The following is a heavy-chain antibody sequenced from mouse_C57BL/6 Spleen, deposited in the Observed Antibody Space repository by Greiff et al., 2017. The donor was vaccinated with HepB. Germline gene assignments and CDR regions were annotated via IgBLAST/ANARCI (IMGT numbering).Heavy chain of an antibody. Sequence: VQLKESGGGLVKPGGSLKLSCAASGFTFSSYTMSWVRQTPEKRLEWVATISGGGGNTYYPDSVKGRFTISRDNAKNTLYLQMSSLRSEDTALYYCARHPTTVVAHWYFDVWGTGTTVTVSS. D-gene: IGHD1-1*01. CDR2: ISGGGGNT. CDR1: GFTFSSYT. CDR3: ARHPTTVVAHWYFDV. J-gene: IGHJ1*03. V-gene: IGHV5-9*01.